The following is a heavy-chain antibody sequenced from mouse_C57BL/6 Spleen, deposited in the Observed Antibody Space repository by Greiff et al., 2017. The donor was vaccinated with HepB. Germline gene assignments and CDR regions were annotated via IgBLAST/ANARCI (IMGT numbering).Heavy chain of an antibody. CDR2: INPSTGGT. CDR3: ARNAMDY. V-gene: IGHV1-42*01. Sequence: EVQLQESGPELVKPGASVKISCKASGYSFTGYYMNWVKQSPEKSLEWIGEINPSTGGTTYNQKFKAKATLTVDKSSSTAYMQLKSLTSEDSAVYYCARNAMDYWGQGTSVTVSS. J-gene: IGHJ4*01. CDR1: GYSFTGYY.